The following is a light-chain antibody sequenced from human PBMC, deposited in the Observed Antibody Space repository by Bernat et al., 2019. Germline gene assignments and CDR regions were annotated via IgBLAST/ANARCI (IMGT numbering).Light chain of an antibody. CDR3: AAWDDSLNGYV. V-gene: IGLV1-44*01. CDR1: SSNIGSNA. J-gene: IGLJ1*01. CDR2: SNN. Sequence: QSVLTQPPSASGTPGQRVTISCSASSSNIGSNAVNCSRQLPGTAPKLLFFSNNQQPSGVPDRFSGSKSGTSASLALSVLQCGDDTDYCCAAWDDSLNGYVFGTGTEVTVL.